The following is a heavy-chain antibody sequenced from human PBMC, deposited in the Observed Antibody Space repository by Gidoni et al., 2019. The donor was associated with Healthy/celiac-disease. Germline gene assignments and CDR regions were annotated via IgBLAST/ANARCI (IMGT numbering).Heavy chain of an antibody. CDR1: GYSFTRSW. D-gene: IGHD1-1*01. J-gene: IGHJ3*02. V-gene: IGHV5-10-1*01. CDR3: ARAVQKELERRPDAFDI. Sequence: DVQLVQSGAEVKKPGESLRISCNGSGYSFTRSWISWVRQLPGKGLEWMGRIDPSDSYTNYSPSFQGHVTISADKSISTAYLQWSSLKASDTAMYYCARAVQKELERRPDAFDIWGQGTMVTVSS. CDR2: IDPSDSYT.